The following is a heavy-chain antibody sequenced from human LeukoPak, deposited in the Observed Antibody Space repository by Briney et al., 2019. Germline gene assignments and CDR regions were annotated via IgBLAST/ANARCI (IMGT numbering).Heavy chain of an antibody. CDR3: AEDSGYDSDYDY. CDR2: ISGSGGST. D-gene: IGHD5-12*01. Sequence: GGSLRLSCAASGFTFSSYAMSWVRQAPGKGLEWVSAISGSGGSTYYADSVKGRFTISRDNSKNTLYLQMNSLRAEDTAVYYCAEDSGYDSDYDYWGQGTLVTVSS. V-gene: IGHV3-23*01. CDR1: GFTFSSYA. J-gene: IGHJ4*02.